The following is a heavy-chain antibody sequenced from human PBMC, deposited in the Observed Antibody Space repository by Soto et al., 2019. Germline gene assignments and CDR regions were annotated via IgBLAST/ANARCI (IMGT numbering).Heavy chain of an antibody. Sequence: GGSLRHSCAASGFTVSSNYMSWVRQAPGKGLEWVSVIYSGGSTYYADSVKGRFTISRDNSKNTLYLQMNSLRAEDTAVYYCARQVYYYDSSGPSPHWYFDLWARRTLVPVSS. CDR3: ARQVYYYDSSGPSPHWYFDL. CDR1: GFTVSSNY. D-gene: IGHD3-22*01. V-gene: IGHV3-66*04. CDR2: IYSGGST. J-gene: IGHJ2*01.